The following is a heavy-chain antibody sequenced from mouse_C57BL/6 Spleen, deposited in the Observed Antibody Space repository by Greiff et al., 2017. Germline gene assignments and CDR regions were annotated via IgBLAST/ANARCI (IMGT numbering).Heavy chain of an antibody. Sequence: QVQLKQPGAELVKPGASVKMSCKASGYTFTSYWITWVKQRPGQGLEWIGDIYPGSGSTNYNEKFKSKATLTVDTSSSTAYMQLSSLTSEDSAVYYCARKPDYDYDRTPCAMDYWGQGTSVTVSS. CDR1: GYTFTSYW. D-gene: IGHD2-4*01. CDR2: IYPGSGST. CDR3: ARKPDYDYDRTPCAMDY. V-gene: IGHV1-55*01. J-gene: IGHJ4*01.